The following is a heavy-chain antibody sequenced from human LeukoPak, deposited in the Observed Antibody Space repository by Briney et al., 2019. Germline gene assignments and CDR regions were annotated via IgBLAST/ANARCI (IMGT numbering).Heavy chain of an antibody. V-gene: IGHV4-59*01. CDR1: GGSISSYY. CDR3: ARVKGSDYDSSADAFDI. D-gene: IGHD3-22*01. CDR2: IYYSGST. J-gene: IGHJ3*02. Sequence: SETLSLTCTVSGGSISSYYWSWIRQPPGKGLEWIGYIYYSGSTNYNPSLKSRVTISVDTSKNQFSLKLSSVTAADTAVYYCARVKGSDYDSSADAFDIRGQGTMVTVSS.